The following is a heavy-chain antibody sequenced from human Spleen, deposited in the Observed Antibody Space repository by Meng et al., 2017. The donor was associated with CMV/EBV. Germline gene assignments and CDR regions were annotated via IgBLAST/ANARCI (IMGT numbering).Heavy chain of an antibody. CDR1: GFDFSNDD. CDR3: ARLYGSGSS. J-gene: IGHJ4*02. CDR2: ISRDGNTI. D-gene: IGHD3-10*01. V-gene: IGHV3-48*03. Sequence: GESLKISCAASGFDFSNDDMEWVRQAPGKGLQWISFISRDGNTIFYADSVKGRFTISRDNAKKSLYLQMNSLRGEDTAVYYCARLYGSGSSWGQGTLVTVSS.